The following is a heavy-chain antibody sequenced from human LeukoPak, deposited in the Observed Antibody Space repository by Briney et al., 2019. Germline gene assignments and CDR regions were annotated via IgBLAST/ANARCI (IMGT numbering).Heavy chain of an antibody. CDR3: AKDLSGYVGY. V-gene: IGHV3-23*01. CDR2: ISGSGGSK. Sequence: GGSLRLSCAASGCSFSSYAMSWVRQPPRGELEWGSAISGSGGSKYYADSVKGRFTISRDNSKNTLYLQMNSLRAEDTAVYYCAKDLSGYVGYWGQGTLVTVSS. CDR1: GCSFSSYA. D-gene: IGHD3-9*01. J-gene: IGHJ4*02.